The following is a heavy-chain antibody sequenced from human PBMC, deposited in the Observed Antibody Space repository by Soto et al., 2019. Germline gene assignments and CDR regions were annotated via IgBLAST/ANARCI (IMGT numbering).Heavy chain of an antibody. J-gene: IGHJ3*02. CDR2: IYPGDSDT. CDR3: ARQAVGTGYSSGWYLGAFDI. D-gene: IGHD6-19*01. CDR1: GYSFTSYW. Sequence: PGESLKISCKGSGYSFTSYWIGWVRQMPGKGLEWMGIIYPGDSDTRYSPSFQGQVTISADKSISTAYLQWSSLKASDTAMYYCARQAVGTGYSSGWYLGAFDIWGQGTMVTVSS. V-gene: IGHV5-51*01.